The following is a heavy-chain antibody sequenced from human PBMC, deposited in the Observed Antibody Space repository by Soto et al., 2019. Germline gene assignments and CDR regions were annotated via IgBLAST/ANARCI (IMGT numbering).Heavy chain of an antibody. Sequence: FLRLSCSSSLFTFSSYGTHLVLQAPDKGLEWVAAISYDGTNKYYTDSVKGRFTISRDNSRNTVYLQMNSLRPDDTAVFYCATELSGSAFDFWGQGTMVTVSS. CDR1: LFTFSSYG. CDR3: ATELSGSAFDF. CDR2: ISYDGTNK. D-gene: IGHD3-22*01. J-gene: IGHJ3*01. V-gene: IGHV3-30*03.